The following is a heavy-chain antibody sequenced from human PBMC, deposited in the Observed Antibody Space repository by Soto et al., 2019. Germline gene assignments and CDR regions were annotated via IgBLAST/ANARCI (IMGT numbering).Heavy chain of an antibody. CDR1: GGTLISYT. V-gene: IGHV1-69*01. CDR2: IIPVFGTT. CDR3: SIRNSYGRGHF. D-gene: IGHD4-17*01. J-gene: IGHJ4*02. Sequence: QVQLVQSGAEVKKPGSSVRVSCKASGGTLISYTISWVRQTPRQGLEWMGGIIPVFGTTDYAQKFQGRVTITADQSSATAYLDLFSLRFEDTAIYYCSIRNSYGRGHFCGQGTLVPVSS.